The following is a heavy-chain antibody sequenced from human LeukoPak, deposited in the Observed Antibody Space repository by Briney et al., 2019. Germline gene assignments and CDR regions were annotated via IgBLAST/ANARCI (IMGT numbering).Heavy chain of an antibody. CDR1: GGSISSYY. J-gene: IGHJ6*02. D-gene: IGHD3-3*01. CDR3: ARHGKEHDFWSGYSSAYGMDV. Sequence: PSETLSLTCTVSGGSISSYYWSWIRQPPGKGLEWIGYIYYSGSTNYNPSLKSRVTISVDTSKNQFSLKLSSVTAADTAVYYCARHGKEHDFWSGYSSAYGMDVWGRGTTVTVSS. CDR2: IYYSGST. V-gene: IGHV4-59*01.